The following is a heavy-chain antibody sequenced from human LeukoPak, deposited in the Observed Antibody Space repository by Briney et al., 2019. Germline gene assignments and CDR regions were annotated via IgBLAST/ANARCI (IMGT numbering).Heavy chain of an antibody. CDR1: GFTFSGHW. V-gene: IGHV3-7*01. J-gene: IGHJ2*01. CDR3: ARYRSSHWYFDL. D-gene: IGHD6-19*01. Sequence: GGSLRLSCAASGFTFSGHWMNWVRQAPGKGLEWVANIKQDGSEKYYVDSVKGRFTISRDNAKNSLYLQMNSLRAEDTAVYYCARYRSSHWYFDLWGRGTLVTVSS. CDR2: IKQDGSEK.